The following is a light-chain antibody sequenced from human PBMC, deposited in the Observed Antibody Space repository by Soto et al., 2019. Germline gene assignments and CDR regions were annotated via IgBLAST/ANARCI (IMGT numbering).Light chain of an antibody. CDR3: QQYGGSPST. V-gene: IGKV3-20*01. CDR1: QTVFKNY. Sequence: IVLTQSPGTLSLSPGDRATLSCRASQTVFKNYLAWYQQKPGQAPRLLIYDASTRAAGISDRISGSGSGTDFTLTVNRLEPADFAVYYCQQYGGSPSTFGGGTKVDIK. J-gene: IGKJ4*01. CDR2: DAS.